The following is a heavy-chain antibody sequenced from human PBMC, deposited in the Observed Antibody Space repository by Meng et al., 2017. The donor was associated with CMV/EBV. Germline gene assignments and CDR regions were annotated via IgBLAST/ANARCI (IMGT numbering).Heavy chain of an antibody. CDR1: GFTFSSYE. CDR3: ARGGSSWYPTYYYYGMDV. D-gene: IGHD6-13*01. CDR2: ISSSGSTI. Sequence: GGSLRLSCAASGFTFSSYEMNWVRQAPGKGLEWVSYISSSGSTIYYADSVKGRFTISRDNAKNSLYLQMNSLRAEDTAVYYCARGGSSWYPTYYYYGMDVWGQGTTVTVSS. J-gene: IGHJ6*02. V-gene: IGHV3-48*03.